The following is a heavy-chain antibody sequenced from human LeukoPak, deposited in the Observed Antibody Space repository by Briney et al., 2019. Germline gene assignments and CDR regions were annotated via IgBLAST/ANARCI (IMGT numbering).Heavy chain of an antibody. V-gene: IGHV3-23*01. CDR1: GFTFSSYA. J-gene: IGHJ4*02. CDR3: AKDEEPGYYDTSGYYDY. D-gene: IGHD3-22*01. CDR2: ISSSGSTI. Sequence: GGSLRLSCAASGFTFSSYAMSWVRQAPGKGLEWVSYISSSGSTIYYADSVKGRFTISRDNSKNTLYLQMNSLRAEDTAIYYCAKDEEPGYYDTSGYYDYWGQGTLVTVSS.